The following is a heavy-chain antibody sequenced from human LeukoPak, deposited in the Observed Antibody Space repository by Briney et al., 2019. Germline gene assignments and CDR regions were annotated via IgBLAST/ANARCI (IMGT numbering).Heavy chain of an antibody. V-gene: IGHV3-21*01. J-gene: IGHJ4*02. CDR2: ISSSSSYI. CDR1: GFTFSSYW. Sequence: GGSLRLSCAASGFTFSSYWMSWVRQAPGKGLEWVSSISSSSSYIYYADSVKGRFTISRDNAKNSLYLQMNSLRAEDTAVYYCARDPPLGVRGVIKGLYYFDYWGQGTLVTVSS. D-gene: IGHD3-10*01. CDR3: ARDPPLGVRGVIKGLYYFDY.